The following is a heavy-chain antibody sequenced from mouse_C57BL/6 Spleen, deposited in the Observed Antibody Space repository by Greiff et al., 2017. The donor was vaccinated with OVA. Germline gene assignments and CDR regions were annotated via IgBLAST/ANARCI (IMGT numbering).Heavy chain of an antibody. D-gene: IGHD1-1*01. CDR1: GFTFSNYW. CDR3: IYYGSRHYDAMDY. CDR2: IRLKSDNYAT. V-gene: IGHV6-3*01. J-gene: IGHJ4*01. Sequence: EVKLMESGGGLVQPGGSMTLSCVASGFTFSNYWMNWVRQSPEKGLEWVAQIRLKSDNYATPYAESVKGRFTISRDDSKSSVYLQMNDLRAEDTGIYYCIYYGSRHYDAMDYWGQGTSVTGSS.